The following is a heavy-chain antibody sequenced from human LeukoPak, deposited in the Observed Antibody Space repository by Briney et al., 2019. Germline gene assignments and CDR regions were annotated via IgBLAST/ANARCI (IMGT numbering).Heavy chain of an antibody. CDR2: IIPIFGTA. CDR3: ARATYYYDSSGYYFDY. D-gene: IGHD3-22*01. J-gene: IGHJ4*02. CDR1: GGTFSSYA. Sequence: SVMVSCKASGGTFSSYAISWVRQAPGQGLEWMGGIIPIFGTANYAQKFQGRVTITADESTGTAYMELSSLRSEDTAVYYCARATYYYDSSGYYFDYWGQGTLVTVSS. V-gene: IGHV1-69*13.